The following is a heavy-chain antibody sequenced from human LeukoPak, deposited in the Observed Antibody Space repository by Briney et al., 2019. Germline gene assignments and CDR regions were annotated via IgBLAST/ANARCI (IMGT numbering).Heavy chain of an antibody. D-gene: IGHD3-9*01. J-gene: IGHJ1*01. CDR1: GYTFTSYG. CDR2: ISAYNGNT. Sequence: GASVKVSCKASGYTFTSYGIGWVRQAPGQGLEWMGWISAYNGNTNYSQKLQGRVTMTTDTSTSTAYMALRSLRSDHTAVYYCSRAPYYDIRTGPLFPYGGQGPLTTVTS. V-gene: IGHV1-18*01. CDR3: SRAPYYDIRTGPLFPY.